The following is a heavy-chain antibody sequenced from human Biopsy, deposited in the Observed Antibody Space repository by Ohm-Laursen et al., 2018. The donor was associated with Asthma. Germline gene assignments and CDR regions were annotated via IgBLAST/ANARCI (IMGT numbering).Heavy chain of an antibody. V-gene: IGHV3-30*18. Sequence: SLRLSCAASGFAFRSYAMNWVRQAPGKGLEWVAVVSYDGGVAHYADSMKGRFTISRDNAKSTLYLQMNRLRTDDTAVYYCAKRRGYSDLTDFDHWGQGTLVTVSS. CDR2: VSYDGGVA. CDR1: GFAFRSYA. CDR3: AKRRGYSDLTDFDH. J-gene: IGHJ4*02. D-gene: IGHD3-3*01.